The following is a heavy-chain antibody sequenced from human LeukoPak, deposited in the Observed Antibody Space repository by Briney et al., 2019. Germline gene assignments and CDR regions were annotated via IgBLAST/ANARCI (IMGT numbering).Heavy chain of an antibody. V-gene: IGHV3-53*01. CDR3: ARWGDYGWYFDL. CDR2: IYSGGRT. CDR1: GFTVSSKN. Sequence: GGSLRLSCAASGFTVSSKNMNWVRQAPGKGLEGVSVIYSGGRTYYADSVKGRSTISRDNSKNTLYLQLNSLRADDTAVYYCARWGDYGWYFDLWGRGTLVTVSS. D-gene: IGHD4-17*01. J-gene: IGHJ2*01.